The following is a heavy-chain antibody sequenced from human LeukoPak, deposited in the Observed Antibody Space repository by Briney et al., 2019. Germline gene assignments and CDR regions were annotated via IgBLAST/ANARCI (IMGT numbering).Heavy chain of an antibody. J-gene: IGHJ4*02. CDR1: GFTFRNYW. CDR2: IDSDGTTT. CDR3: VSFYETY. Sequence: GGSLRLSCAASGFTFRNYWIHWVRQAPGKGLVWVSRIDSDGTTTNYADSVKGRFTISRDNAENTVHLQMNSLRAEDTAVYYCVSFYETYWGRGTLVTVSS. D-gene: IGHD2/OR15-2a*01. V-gene: IGHV3-74*01.